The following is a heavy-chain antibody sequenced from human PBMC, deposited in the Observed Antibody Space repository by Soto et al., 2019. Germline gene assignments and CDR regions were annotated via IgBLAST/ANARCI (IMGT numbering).Heavy chain of an antibody. V-gene: IGHV3-30*04. J-gene: IGHJ4*02. D-gene: IGHD6-13*01. CDR1: GFTFSNYP. CDR2: ISYDGRTK. CDR3: ARETGLGVAAGGSFDS. Sequence: QVQLVESGGGVVQPGKSLRLSCAASGFTFSNYPMNWVRQAPGKGLEWMSVISYDGRTKHYADSVKGRVTISRDNSKNTMYLQMNSLRAEDTAVYYCARETGLGVAAGGSFDSWGEGARVTVSS.